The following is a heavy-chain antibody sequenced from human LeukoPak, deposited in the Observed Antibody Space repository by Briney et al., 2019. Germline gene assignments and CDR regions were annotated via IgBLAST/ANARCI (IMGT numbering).Heavy chain of an antibody. Sequence: GGSLRLSCAASGFTFSSYAMSWVRQAPGKRLEWVSAISGSGGSTYYADSVKGRFTISRDNSKNTLYLQMNSLRAEDTAVYYCAKDLNLPLTFDLWGRGTLVTVSS. V-gene: IGHV3-23*01. J-gene: IGHJ2*01. CDR1: GFTFSSYA. D-gene: IGHD1-20*01. CDR3: AKDLNLPLTFDL. CDR2: ISGSGGST.